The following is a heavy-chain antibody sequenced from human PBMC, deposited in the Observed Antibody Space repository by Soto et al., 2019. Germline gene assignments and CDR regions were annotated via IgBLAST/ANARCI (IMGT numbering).Heavy chain of an antibody. CDR2: FYPGDSDT. Sequence: GESLKISCKGSGYYFPSYWIGWVRQMPGRGLEWMGIFYPGDSDTRYSPSFQGQVTISADRSISTAYLQWSSLKPSDTAMYYCARQGNGAEGFDYWGQGTLVTVSS. CDR1: GYYFPSYW. J-gene: IGHJ4*02. D-gene: IGHD4-17*01. V-gene: IGHV5-51*01. CDR3: ARQGNGAEGFDY.